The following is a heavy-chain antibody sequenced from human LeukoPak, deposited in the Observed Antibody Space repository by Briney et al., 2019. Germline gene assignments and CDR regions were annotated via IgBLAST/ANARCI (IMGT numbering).Heavy chain of an antibody. V-gene: IGHV3-30-3*01. D-gene: IGHD5-18*01. CDR1: GFTFSSYA. J-gene: IGHJ4*02. CDR3: ARVDTAMVFDY. Sequence: GESLRLSCAASGFTFSSYAMHWVRQAPGKGLEWVAVISYDGSNKYYADSVKGRFTISRDNSKNTLYLQMNSLRAEDTAVYYCARVDTAMVFDYWGQGTLVTVSS. CDR2: ISYDGSNK.